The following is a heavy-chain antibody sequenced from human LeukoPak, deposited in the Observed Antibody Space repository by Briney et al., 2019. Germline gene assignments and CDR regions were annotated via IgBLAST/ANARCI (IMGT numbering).Heavy chain of an antibody. CDR1: HGSISRYY. CDR2: TYYSGST. CDR3: ARLQNRGFDYGYDDAFDV. V-gene: IGHV4-59*08. J-gene: IGHJ3*01. D-gene: IGHD5-18*01. Sequence: SETLSLTCIVSHGSISRYYWSWIRQPPGEGLEWIGHTYYSGSTEYSPSLKSRVTISVDTSENQVSLKVTSVTAADTAVYYCARLQNRGFDYGYDDAFDVWGQGTMVTVSS.